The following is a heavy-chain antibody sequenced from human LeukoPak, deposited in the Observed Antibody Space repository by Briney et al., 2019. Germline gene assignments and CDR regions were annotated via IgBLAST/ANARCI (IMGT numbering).Heavy chain of an antibody. CDR1: GLTFSSYG. Sequence: PGGSLRLSCAASGLTFSSYGMHWVRQAPGKGLEWVAVISYDGSNKYYADSVKGRFTISRDNSKNTLYLQMNSLRAEDTAVYYCAKGGVLWFGELLPHYYFDYWGQGTLVTVSS. D-gene: IGHD3-10*01. J-gene: IGHJ4*02. V-gene: IGHV3-30*18. CDR2: ISYDGSNK. CDR3: AKGGVLWFGELLPHYYFDY.